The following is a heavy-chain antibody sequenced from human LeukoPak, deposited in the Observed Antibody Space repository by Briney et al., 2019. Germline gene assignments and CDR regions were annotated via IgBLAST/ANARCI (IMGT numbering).Heavy chain of an antibody. CDR2: IESSGTT. Sequence: SETLSLTCSVSGGSISSYFWSWIRQPPGEGLEWIGYIESSGTTYYNPSLKSRVTISVDTYKNQFSLKVNSVTAADTAVYYCARHGGAYSFDFWGQGTLVTVSS. CDR3: ARHGGAYSFDF. J-gene: IGHJ4*02. V-gene: IGHV4-59*08. CDR1: GGSISSYF. D-gene: IGHD2-15*01.